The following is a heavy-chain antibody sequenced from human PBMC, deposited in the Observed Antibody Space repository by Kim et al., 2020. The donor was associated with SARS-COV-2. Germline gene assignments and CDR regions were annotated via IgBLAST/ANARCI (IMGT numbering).Heavy chain of an antibody. V-gene: IGHV3-7*01. Sequence: KFYVDSVEGRFTVSGDNVKNSVYLQMDGLRPEDTAVYYCARDDGFRSIDHWGQGILVTVSS. D-gene: IGHD6-25*01. CDR2: K. CDR3: ARDDGFRSIDH. J-gene: IGHJ4*02.